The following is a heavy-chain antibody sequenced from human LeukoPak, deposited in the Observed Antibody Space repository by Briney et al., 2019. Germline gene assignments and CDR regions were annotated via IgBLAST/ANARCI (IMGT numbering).Heavy chain of an antibody. CDR1: GGSISSSSYY. J-gene: IGHJ4*02. D-gene: IGHD3-10*01. V-gene: IGHV4-39*01. CDR3: ASLPYYYGSGGFDY. Sequence: PSETLSLTCTVSGGSISSSSYYWGGIRQPPGKGLEWIGSIYYSGSTYYNPSLKSRVTISVDTSKNQFSLKLSSVTAADTAVYYCASLPYYYGSGGFDYWGQGTLFTVSS. CDR2: IYYSGST.